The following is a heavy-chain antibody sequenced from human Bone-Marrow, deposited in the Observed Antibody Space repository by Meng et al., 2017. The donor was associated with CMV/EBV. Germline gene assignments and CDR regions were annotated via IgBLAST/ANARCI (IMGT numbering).Heavy chain of an antibody. CDR1: GFTFSSYG. J-gene: IGHJ4*02. CDR3: ARGQIRGWSGYLDY. Sequence: GGSLRLSCAASGFTFSSYGMHWVRQAPGKGLEWVAVIWYDGSNKYYADSVKGRFTISRDNSKNTLYLQMNSLRAEDTAVYYCARGQIRGWSGYLDYWGQGTLVTVSS. CDR2: IWYDGSNK. D-gene: IGHD3-3*01. V-gene: IGHV3-33*01.